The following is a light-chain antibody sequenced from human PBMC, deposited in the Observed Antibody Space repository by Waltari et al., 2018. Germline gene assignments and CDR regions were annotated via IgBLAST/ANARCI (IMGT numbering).Light chain of an antibody. CDR3: SSYISSSTLEL. V-gene: IGLV2-14*03. J-gene: IGLJ2*01. CDR1: SREVGLTNF. CDR2: DVS. Sequence: QPALTKPAPVFGFPGRSITISCTGTSREVGLTNFAPCYQQHPGKAPKLMIFDVSNRPSGVSNRFSGSKSGNTASLTISGLQAEGEAGYYCSSYISSSTLELFGGGTSLTVL.